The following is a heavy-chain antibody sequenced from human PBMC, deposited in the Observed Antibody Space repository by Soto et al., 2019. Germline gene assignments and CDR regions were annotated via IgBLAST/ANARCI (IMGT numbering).Heavy chain of an antibody. CDR3: AGGGHVVVVPAALDY. J-gene: IGHJ4*02. Sequence: QVQLMQSGAEVKKPGASVKVSCKASGDTFTDYYIHWVRQAPGQGLEWMGTVNPSGGHTTYAQHFLGRVTMTRDTSTSTLYMELTSLRSEDTAVYYCAGGGHVVVVPAALDYWGQGTLVTVSS. D-gene: IGHD2-21*02. CDR2: VNPSGGHT. V-gene: IGHV1-46*01. CDR1: GDTFTDYY.